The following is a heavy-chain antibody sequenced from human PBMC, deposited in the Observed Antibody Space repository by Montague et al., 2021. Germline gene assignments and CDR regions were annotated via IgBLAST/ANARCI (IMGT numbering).Heavy chain of an antibody. D-gene: IGHD3-10*01. J-gene: IGHJ4*02. CDR2: IISNSSYI. V-gene: IGHV3-21*01. CDR1: GFTFRSYT. Sequence: SLRLSCAASGFTFRSYTMNWVRQAPGKGLEWVSSIISNSSYIYYIDSVKGRFTISRDNDKNSLYLQMNSLRAEDTAVYYCARDYDGSGRGKDYFDYWGQGTLVTVSS. CDR3: ARDYDGSGRGKDYFDY.